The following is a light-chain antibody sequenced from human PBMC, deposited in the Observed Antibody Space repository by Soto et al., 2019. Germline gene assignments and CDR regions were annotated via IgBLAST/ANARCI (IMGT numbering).Light chain of an antibody. CDR2: WAT. CDR1: QSVLYSTNNKNY. Sequence: DIVMTQSPDSLAVSLGERATINCKSSQSVLYSTNNKNYLAWYQQKPVQPPKLLIYWATTRESGVLDRFSGGGSGTDVTLTISILLAEDVAVYYCQEYYIPPLPFGGGTKVEIK. J-gene: IGKJ4*01. CDR3: QEYYIPPLP. V-gene: IGKV4-1*01.